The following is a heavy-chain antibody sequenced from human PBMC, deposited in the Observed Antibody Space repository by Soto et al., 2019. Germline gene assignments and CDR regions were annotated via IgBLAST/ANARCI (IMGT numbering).Heavy chain of an antibody. J-gene: IGHJ5*02. CDR2: TYHSGNP. D-gene: IGHD3-10*01. V-gene: IGHV4-30-2*01. CDR1: GDTISTGGCS. Sequence: PLEILSLTCGVSGDTISTGGCSWAWIRQPPGKTLEWIGHTYHSGNPYYNPSLKSRVIISVDRSKNQFSLKVSSVTAEDTAVYYCARVRSYYGSGTQYNWFDPWGQGTLVTVSS. CDR3: ARVRSYYGSGTQYNWFDP.